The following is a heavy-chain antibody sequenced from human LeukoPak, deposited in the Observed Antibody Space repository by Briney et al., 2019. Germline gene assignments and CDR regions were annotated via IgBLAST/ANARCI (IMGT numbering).Heavy chain of an antibody. CDR2: IIPIFGTA. CDR1: GGTFSSYA. Sequence: GASVKVSCKASGGTFSSYAISWVRQAPGQGLEWMGGIIPIFGTANYAQKFQGRVTIPTDESTSTAYMELSSLRSEDRAVYYCARVGFCGGDCYDAFDIWGQGTMVTVSS. V-gene: IGHV1-69*05. J-gene: IGHJ3*02. D-gene: IGHD2-21*02. CDR3: ARVGFCGGDCYDAFDI.